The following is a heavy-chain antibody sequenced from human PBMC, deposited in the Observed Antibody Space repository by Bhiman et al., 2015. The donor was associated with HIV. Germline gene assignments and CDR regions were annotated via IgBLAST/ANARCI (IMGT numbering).Heavy chain of an antibody. CDR1: GFTFSSYT. CDR3: VKPKVKGRATVGFDY. Sequence: QVQLVESGGGVVQPGRSLRLSCAASGFTFSSYTMHWVRQAPGWGLEWVALISDDGSDQKYVDSVKGRLTISRDNSKNTVYLQMNSLRSEDTAVYFCVKPKVKGRATVGFDYWGQGTLVTVSS. J-gene: IGHJ4*02. D-gene: IGHD1-26*01. V-gene: IGHV3-30*04. CDR2: ISDDGSDQ.